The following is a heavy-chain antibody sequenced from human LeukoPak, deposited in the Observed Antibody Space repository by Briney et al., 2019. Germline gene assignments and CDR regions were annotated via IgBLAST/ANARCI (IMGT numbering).Heavy chain of an antibody. J-gene: IGHJ4*02. V-gene: IGHV4-38-2*01. D-gene: IGHD6-13*01. CDR3: ARYSHYFDY. Sequence: SETLSLTCAVSGYSISSGYYLGWIRQPPGKGLEWIGSIYHSGSTYYNPSLKSRVTISVDTSKNQFSLKLSSVTAADTAVYYCARYSHYFDYWGQGTLVTVSS. CDR2: IYHSGST. CDR1: GYSISSGYY.